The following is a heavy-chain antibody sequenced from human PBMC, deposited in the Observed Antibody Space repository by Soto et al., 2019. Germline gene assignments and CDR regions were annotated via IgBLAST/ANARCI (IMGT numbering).Heavy chain of an antibody. CDR2: IYPGDSDT. D-gene: IGHD3-10*01. CDR1: GYSFTSYL. Sequence: PGESLKISCKGSGYSFTSYLIGWVRQMPGKGLECMGIIYPGDSDTRYSPSFQGQVPISADKSISTAYLQWSSLKASDTAMYYCAGGGVRGVITRTRDYYGMDVWGQGTTVTVSS. CDR3: AGGGVRGVITRTRDYYGMDV. V-gene: IGHV5-51*01. J-gene: IGHJ6*02.